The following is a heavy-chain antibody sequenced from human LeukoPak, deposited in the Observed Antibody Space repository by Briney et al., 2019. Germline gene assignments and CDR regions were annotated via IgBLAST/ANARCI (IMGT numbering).Heavy chain of an antibody. V-gene: IGHV4-59*01. CDR1: GGSISSYY. Sequence: PSETLSLTCTVSGGSISSYYWSWIRQPPGKGLEWIGYIYYSGSTNYNPSLKSRVTISVDTSKNQFSLKLSSVTAADTAVYYCARALPHCTAMGLASHFDYWGQGTLVTVSS. CDR3: ARALPHCTAMGLASHFDY. D-gene: IGHD5-18*01. CDR2: IYYSGST. J-gene: IGHJ4*02.